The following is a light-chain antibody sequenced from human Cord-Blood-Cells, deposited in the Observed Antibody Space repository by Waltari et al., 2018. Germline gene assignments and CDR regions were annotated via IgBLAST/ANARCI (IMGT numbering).Light chain of an antibody. CDR3: QQSYSTPPWT. CDR2: AAS. CDR1: QSISSS. Sequence: DIQMTQSPSSLSASVGDRVTITCRASQSISSSLNWYQQKPGKAPKLLIYAASSLQSGVPSRFSGSGAVTDFTLTISSLQPEDFATYYCQQSYSTPPWTFGQGTKVEIK. V-gene: IGKV1-39*01. J-gene: IGKJ1*01.